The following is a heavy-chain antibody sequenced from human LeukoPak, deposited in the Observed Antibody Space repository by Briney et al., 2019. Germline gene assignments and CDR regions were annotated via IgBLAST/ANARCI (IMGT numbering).Heavy chain of an antibody. CDR2: ISSSASII. J-gene: IGHJ6*03. CDR3: AKTRGYNFLGYSMDV. D-gene: IGHD5-24*01. CDR1: GFTFSDYE. Sequence: GGSLRLSCAASGFTFSDYEMNWVRQAPGKGLEWVSYISSSASIIYYSDPVKGRFTISRDNAKNSLYLQMNSLRAEDAAIYYCAKTRGYNFLGYSMDVWGTGTTVTVSS. V-gene: IGHV3-48*03.